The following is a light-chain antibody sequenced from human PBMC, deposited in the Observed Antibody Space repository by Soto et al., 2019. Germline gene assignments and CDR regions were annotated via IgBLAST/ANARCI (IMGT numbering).Light chain of an antibody. CDR2: TAS. Sequence: DIPMTQSPSSLSASVGDRVTITCRASQSISRNLNWYQQKPGSAPKLLMYTASTLQRGVPSRFSGSGSGTDFTLTISALQPGDFATYYCQQSDSTPYTFGQGTKLDIK. J-gene: IGKJ2*01. CDR1: QSISRN. V-gene: IGKV1-39*01. CDR3: QQSDSTPYT.